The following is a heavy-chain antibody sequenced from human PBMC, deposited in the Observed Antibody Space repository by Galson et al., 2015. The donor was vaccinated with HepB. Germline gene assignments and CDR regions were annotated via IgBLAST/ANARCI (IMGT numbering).Heavy chain of an antibody. CDR1: GYTFSNYG. Sequence: SVKVSCRASGYTFSNYGITWVRQVPGQGLEWMGWISAKVGKTKYAQKFQDRVAMTADTSTRTAFLELRSLRSDDTAVYYCARENMAGTWGGYWGQGTPVAVS. J-gene: IGHJ1*01. CDR2: ISAKVGKT. CDR3: ARENMAGTWGGY. D-gene: IGHD5-12*01. V-gene: IGHV1-18*01.